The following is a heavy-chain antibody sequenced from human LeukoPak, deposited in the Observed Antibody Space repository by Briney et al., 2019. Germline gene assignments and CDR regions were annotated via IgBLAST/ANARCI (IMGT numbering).Heavy chain of an antibody. CDR3: ARLLVVVAEGADY. J-gene: IGHJ4*02. CDR2: ISSSGSTI. D-gene: IGHD2-15*01. Sequence: GGSLRLSCAASGFTFSSYEMNWVRQAPGKGLEWVSYISSSGSTIYYADSVKGRFTISRDNAKNSQYLQMNSLRAEDTAVYYCARLLVVVAEGADYWGQGTLVTVSS. V-gene: IGHV3-48*03. CDR1: GFTFSSYE.